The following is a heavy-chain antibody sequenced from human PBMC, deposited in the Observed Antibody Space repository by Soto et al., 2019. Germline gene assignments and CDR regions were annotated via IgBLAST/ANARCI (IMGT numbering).Heavy chain of an antibody. J-gene: IGHJ4*02. CDR3: ARVYYYGPVDY. CDR2: INSDGSST. V-gene: IGHV3-74*01. CDR1: GFTFSSYW. Sequence: PGGSLRLSCAASGFTFSSYWMHWVRQAPGKGLVWVSRINSDGSSTSYADSMKGRFTISRDNAKNTLYLQMNSLRAEDTAVYYCARVYYYGPVDYWGQGTLVTVSS. D-gene: IGHD3-10*01.